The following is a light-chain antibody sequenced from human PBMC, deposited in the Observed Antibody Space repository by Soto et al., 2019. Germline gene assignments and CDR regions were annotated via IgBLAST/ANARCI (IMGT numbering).Light chain of an antibody. J-gene: IGLJ2*01. CDR2: DVS. CDR3: SSYTSSSAVV. Sequence: QSALTQPASVSGSPGQSITIYCTGTSSDVGGYNYVSWYQQHPGKAPKLMIYDVSNRPSGVSNRFSGSKSGNTASLTISVLQAEDEADYYCSSYTSSSAVVFGGGTKLTVL. CDR1: SSDVGGYNY. V-gene: IGLV2-14*01.